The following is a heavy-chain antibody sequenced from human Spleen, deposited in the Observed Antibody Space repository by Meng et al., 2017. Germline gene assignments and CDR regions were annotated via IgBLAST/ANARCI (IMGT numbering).Heavy chain of an antibody. CDR1: GFIFSNSN. D-gene: IGHD2-15*01. J-gene: IGHJ6*02. V-gene: IGHV3-21*01. CDR3: ARDRCSGGRCSWGYYYYGMDV. CDR2: ISISSGSI. Sequence: GGSLRLSCAASGFIFSNSNMNWVRQAPGKGLEWISSISISSGSIYYVDSVKGRFTISRDNAKNSLYLQMNSLRAEDTAVYYCARDRCSGGRCSWGYYYYGMDVWGQGTTVTVSS.